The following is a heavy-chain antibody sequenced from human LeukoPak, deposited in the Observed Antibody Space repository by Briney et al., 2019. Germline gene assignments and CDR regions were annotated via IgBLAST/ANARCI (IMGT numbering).Heavy chain of an antibody. V-gene: IGHV3-53*01. D-gene: IGHD3-22*01. Sequence: PGGSLRLSCAASGFTVSNNYLHWVRQAPGKGLEWVSVIYSGGTTYYANSVKGRFTISRDNAKNSLYLQMNSLRAEDTAVYYCARATYYYDSSGYSSFDIWGQGTMVTVSS. J-gene: IGHJ3*02. CDR1: GFTVSNNY. CDR2: IYSGGTT. CDR3: ARATYYYDSSGYSSFDI.